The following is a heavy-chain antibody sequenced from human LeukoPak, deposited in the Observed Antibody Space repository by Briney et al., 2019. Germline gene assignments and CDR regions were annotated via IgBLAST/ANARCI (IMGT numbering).Heavy chain of an antibody. CDR3: AQGVGSGWYPH. D-gene: IGHD6-19*01. Sequence: GGSLRLSCTVSGFSISTSGMSWVRQAQGKGLQTISASSVDGESAYYADSVKGRFTISRDNSKNTLYLQMNSLRVEDTAVYYCAQGVGSGWYPHWGQGSLVSVSS. CDR2: SSVDGESA. J-gene: IGHJ4*02. CDR1: GFSISTSG. V-gene: IGHV3-23*01.